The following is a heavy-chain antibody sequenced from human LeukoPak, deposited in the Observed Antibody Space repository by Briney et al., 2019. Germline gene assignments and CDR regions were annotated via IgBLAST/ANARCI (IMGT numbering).Heavy chain of an antibody. J-gene: IGHJ6*03. CDR2: ISYDGSNK. V-gene: IGHV3-30*18. CDR3: AKDAFGEYYYMDV. D-gene: IGHD3-10*01. Sequence: PGGSLRLSCAASGFTFSSYGMHWVRQAPGKGLEWVAVISYDGSNKYYADSVKGRFTISRDNSKTTLYLQMNSLRAEDTAVYYCAKDAFGEYYYMDVWGKGTTITVSS. CDR1: GFTFSSYG.